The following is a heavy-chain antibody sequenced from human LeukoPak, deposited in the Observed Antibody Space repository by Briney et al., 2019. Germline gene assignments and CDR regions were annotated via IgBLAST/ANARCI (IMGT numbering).Heavy chain of an antibody. J-gene: IGHJ3*02. V-gene: IGHV3-7*01. D-gene: IGHD2-8*01. CDR1: GFTFSNYW. CDR2: IKRDGSEK. Sequence: GGSLRLSCEASGFTFSNYWMTWVRQAPGKGLEWLANIKRDGSEKYYLDSVKGRFTISRDNAKNSLYLQMNSLRAEDTAVYYCARGDLGYCTNGVCQRAFDIWGQGTMVSVSS. CDR3: ARGDLGYCTNGVCQRAFDI.